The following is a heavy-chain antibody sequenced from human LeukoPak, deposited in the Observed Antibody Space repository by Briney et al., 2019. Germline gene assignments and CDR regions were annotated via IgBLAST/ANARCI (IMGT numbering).Heavy chain of an antibody. CDR2: IYYNGGT. V-gene: IGHV4-39*01. CDR3: ARIEKWVYYFDF. Sequence: SQTLSLTCTVSGGSISISTHYWVWIRHPPGKGLEWIGSIYYNGGTYNPSLKSRVTISVDTSKNQFSLKLSSVTAADTAVYYCARIEKWVYYFDFWGQGTLVTVSS. CDR1: GGSISISTHY. J-gene: IGHJ4*02. D-gene: IGHD2-8*01.